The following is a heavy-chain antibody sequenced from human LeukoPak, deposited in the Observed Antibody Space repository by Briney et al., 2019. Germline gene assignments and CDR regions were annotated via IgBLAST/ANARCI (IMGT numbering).Heavy chain of an antibody. CDR2: ISGSGGST. J-gene: IGHJ5*02. Sequence: GGSLRLSCAASGFTFSSYAMSWVRQAPGKGLEWVSAISGSGGSTYYADSVKGRFTISRDNSKNTLYLQMNSLRAEDTAVYYCAKVLSSSRKNNWFDPWGQGTLVTVSS. V-gene: IGHV3-23*01. D-gene: IGHD6-13*01. CDR3: AKVLSSSRKNNWFDP. CDR1: GFTFSSYA.